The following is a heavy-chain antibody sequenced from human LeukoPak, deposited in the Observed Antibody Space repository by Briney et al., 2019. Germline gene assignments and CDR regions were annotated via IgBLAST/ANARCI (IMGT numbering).Heavy chain of an antibody. CDR3: ARGARDDFWSGYYYLRFDP. CDR1: GGSFSGYY. D-gene: IGHD3-3*01. Sequence: SETLSLTCAVYGGSFSGYYWSWIRQPPGKGLEWIGYIYHSGSTYYNPSLKSRVTTSVDRSKNQFSLKLSSVTAADTAVYYCARGARDDFWSGYYYLRFDPWGQGTLVTVSS. CDR2: IYHSGST. V-gene: IGHV4-34*01. J-gene: IGHJ5*02.